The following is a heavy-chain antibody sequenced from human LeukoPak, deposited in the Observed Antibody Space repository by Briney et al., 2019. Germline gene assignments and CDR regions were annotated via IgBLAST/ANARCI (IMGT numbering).Heavy chain of an antibody. V-gene: IGHV4-59*01. CDR3: ARGYDSSGHFDY. CDR2: IYYSGST. J-gene: IGHJ4*02. CDR1: GGSISSYY. Sequence: SETLSLTCTVSGGSISSYYWSWIRQPPGKGLEWIGYIYYSGSTNYNPSLKSRVTISVDTSKNQFSLKLSSVTAADTAVYYCARGYDSSGHFDYWGQGTLVTVSS. D-gene: IGHD3-22*01.